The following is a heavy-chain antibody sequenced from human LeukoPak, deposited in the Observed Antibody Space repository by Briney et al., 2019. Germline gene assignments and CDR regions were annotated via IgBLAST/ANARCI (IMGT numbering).Heavy chain of an antibody. Sequence: GGSLRLSCAVSEFTFSSYAVSWVRQAPGKGLECVSIISGGGGIIYYADSVKGRFTISRDNSKNTVYLQMNSLRAEDTAVYYCATAPYCSGGSCYSGDLYFDYWGQGTLVTVSS. CDR2: ISGGGGII. V-gene: IGHV3-23*01. D-gene: IGHD2-15*01. CDR1: EFTFSSYA. J-gene: IGHJ4*02. CDR3: ATAPYCSGGSCYSGDLYFDY.